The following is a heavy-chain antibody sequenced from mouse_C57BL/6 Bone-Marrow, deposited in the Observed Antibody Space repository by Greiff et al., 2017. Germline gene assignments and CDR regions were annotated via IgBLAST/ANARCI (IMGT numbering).Heavy chain of an antibody. Sequence: VQLKESGPELVKPGASVKIPCKASGYTFTDYNMDWVKQSHGKSLEWIGDINPNNGGTIYNQKFKGKATLTVDKSSSTAYMELRSLTSEDTAVYYCARGWRFAYWGQGTLVTVSA. CDR3: ARGWRFAY. D-gene: IGHD2-3*01. CDR1: GYTFTDYN. CDR2: INPNNGGT. V-gene: IGHV1-18*01. J-gene: IGHJ3*01.